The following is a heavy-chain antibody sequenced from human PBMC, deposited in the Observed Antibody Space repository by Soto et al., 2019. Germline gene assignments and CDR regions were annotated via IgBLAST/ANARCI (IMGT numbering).Heavy chain of an antibody. V-gene: IGHV4-39*01. CDR2: IYYSGST. Sequence: QLQLQESGPGLVRPSETLSLTCTVSGGSITSVTYYWGWIRQPPGKGLEWIGSIYYSGSTYDNPSLMSRATRSVDTAKNQFSLKLTAVTAADTAVYHFARHATRNHYDAFDIWGQGTMVTVTS. CDR1: GGSITSVTYY. CDR3: ARHATRNHYDAFDI. J-gene: IGHJ3*02. D-gene: IGHD2-15*01.